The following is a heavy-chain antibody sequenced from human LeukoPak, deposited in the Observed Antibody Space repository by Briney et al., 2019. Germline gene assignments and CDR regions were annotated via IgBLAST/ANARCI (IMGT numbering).Heavy chain of an antibody. CDR3: VRLGPSRYYFDY. V-gene: IGHV5-51*01. CDR2: VDPSDSDT. J-gene: IGHJ4*02. Sequence: GESLKISCKVSGYKFTDYCIGWVRQMPGQGLEWTGIVDPSDSDTRYSPSLQGQVTISADNAITTAYLQWSTVEASDTAMYYCVRLGPSRYYFDYWGQGTQVTVSS. D-gene: IGHD3-3*01. CDR1: GYKFTDYC.